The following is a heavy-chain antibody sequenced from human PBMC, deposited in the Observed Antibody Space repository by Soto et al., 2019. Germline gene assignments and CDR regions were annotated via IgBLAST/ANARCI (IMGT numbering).Heavy chain of an antibody. CDR2: MNPNSGNT. V-gene: IGHV1-8*01. J-gene: IGHJ6*02. Sequence: QVQLVQSGAEVKKPGASVKVSCKASGYTFTSYDINWVRQATGQGLEWMGWMNPNSGNTGYAQKFQGRVTMTRNTSISTXYMXXXSLRSEDTAVYYCARWPDGYSYYGMDVWGQGTTVTVSS. CDR1: GYTFTSYD. CDR3: ARWPDGYSYYGMDV.